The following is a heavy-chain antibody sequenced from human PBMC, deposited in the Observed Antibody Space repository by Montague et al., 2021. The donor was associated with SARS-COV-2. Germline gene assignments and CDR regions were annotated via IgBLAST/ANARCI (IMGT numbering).Heavy chain of an antibody. CDR3: ARDPRVVVVATLNNWFDP. V-gene: IGHV4-39*07. CDR1: GGSISSSSYY. CDR2: IYYSGST. Sequence: SETLSLTCTVSGGSISSSSYYWGWIRQPPGKGLEWIGSIYYSGSTYYXPSLKSRVTMSLDTSKNQFSLKLSSVTAADTAVYYCARDPRVVVVATLNNWFDPWGQGTLVTVSS. J-gene: IGHJ5*02. D-gene: IGHD2-15*01.